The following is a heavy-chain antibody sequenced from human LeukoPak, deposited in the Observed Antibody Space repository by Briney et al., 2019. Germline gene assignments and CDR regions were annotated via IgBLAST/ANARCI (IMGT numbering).Heavy chain of an antibody. CDR3: ARDRSYYYDSSGYYNY. J-gene: IGHJ4*02. CDR1: GFTFSDYY. CDR2: ISSSGSTI. Sequence: GGSLRLSCAVSGFTFSDYYMSWIRQAPGKGLEWVSYISSSGSTIYYADSVKGRFTISRDNAKNSLYLQMNSLRAEDTAVYYCARDRSYYYDSSGYYNYWGQGTLVTVSS. D-gene: IGHD3-22*01. V-gene: IGHV3-11*01.